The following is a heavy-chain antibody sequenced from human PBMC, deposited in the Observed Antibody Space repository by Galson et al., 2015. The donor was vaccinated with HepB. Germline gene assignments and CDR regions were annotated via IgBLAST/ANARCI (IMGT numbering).Heavy chain of an antibody. V-gene: IGHV4-34*01. CDR3: ARLAPNHGFWNGLDYNYYEYMDV. Sequence: ETLSLTCAVSGGSLSGHYWTWIRQPPGKGLEWIGEINHFGATNYQPSLKSRLTLSVDTSKNQVSRRLIPVTAGDTAVYYCARLAPNHGFWNGLDYNYYEYMDVWCKRTSCTVSS. D-gene: IGHD3-3*01. J-gene: IGHJ6*03. CDR1: GGSLSGHY. CDR2: INHFGAT.